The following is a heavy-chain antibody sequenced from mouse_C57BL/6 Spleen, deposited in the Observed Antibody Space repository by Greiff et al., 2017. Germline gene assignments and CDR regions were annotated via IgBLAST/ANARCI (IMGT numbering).Heavy chain of an antibody. V-gene: IGHV1-52*01. Sequence: QVQLQQPGAELVRPGSSVKLSCKASGYTFTSYWMHWVKQRPIQGLEWIGNIDPSDSETHYNQKFKDKATLTVDKSSSTAYMLLSSLTSEDSAVYYCARGGYYAGAWFAYWGQGTLVTVSA. CDR3: ARGGYYAGAWFAY. CDR1: GYTFTSYW. CDR2: IDPSDSET. D-gene: IGHD1-1*01. J-gene: IGHJ3*01.